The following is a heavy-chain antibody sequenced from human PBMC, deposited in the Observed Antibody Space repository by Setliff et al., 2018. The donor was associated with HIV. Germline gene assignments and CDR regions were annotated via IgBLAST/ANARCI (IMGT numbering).Heavy chain of an antibody. D-gene: IGHD3-9*01. CDR1: GNSSVTNYF. CDR2: IAASGDP. J-gene: IGHJ6*03. CDR3: VRGRIDTYWDYFKEYFFNYIDV. Sequence: PSETLSLTCTILGNSSVTNYFWGWIRAPADKGLEWIGHIAASGDPNYNTSLKSRLSMSVHTSKNQISLSLTSVSAADTAGYFCVRGRIDTYWDYFKEYFFNYIDVWGQGTTVTVSS. V-gene: IGHV4-4*07.